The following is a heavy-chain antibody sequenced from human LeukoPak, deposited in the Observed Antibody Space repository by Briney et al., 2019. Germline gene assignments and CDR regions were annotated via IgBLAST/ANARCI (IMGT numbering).Heavy chain of an antibody. CDR1: GFTFSRYN. V-gene: IGHV3-48*01. CDR2: ISTSGSTM. J-gene: IGHJ4*02. CDR3: AKGGSSSWDYFDY. Sequence: GGSLRLSCAASGFTFSRYNMNWVRQAPGKGLEWVSFISTSGSTMFYVDSVKGRFAISRDNAKNSLYLQMNSLRAEDTAVYYCAKGGSSSWDYFDYWGQGTLVTVSS. D-gene: IGHD6-13*01.